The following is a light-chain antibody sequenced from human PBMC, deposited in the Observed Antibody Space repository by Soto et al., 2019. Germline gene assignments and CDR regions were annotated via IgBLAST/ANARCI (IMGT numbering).Light chain of an antibody. CDR1: QSVSSY. V-gene: IGKV3D-15*01. J-gene: IGKJ2*02. CDR2: DAS. CDR3: QQDSNWPALCT. Sequence: EIVMTQSPATLSVSPGERATLSCRASQSVSSYLAWYQQKPGLPPRLLIYDASTRATGIPDRFSGSGSGTDVTLTSSSVQPADFAVYSCQQDSNWPALCTFGRGAKLEIK.